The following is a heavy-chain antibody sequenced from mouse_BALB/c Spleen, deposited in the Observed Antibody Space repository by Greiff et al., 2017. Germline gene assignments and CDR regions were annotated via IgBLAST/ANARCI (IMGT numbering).Heavy chain of an antibody. CDR1: GFTFSSYA. J-gene: IGHJ3*01. CDR3: ARGDAAWFAY. CDR2: ISSGGST. Sequence: EVKLVESGGGLVKPGGSLKLSCAASGFTFSSYAMSWVRQTPEKRLEWVASISSGGSTYYPDSVKGRFTISRDNARNILYLQMSSLRSEDTAMYYCARGDAAWFAYWGQGTLVTVSA. V-gene: IGHV5-6-5*01.